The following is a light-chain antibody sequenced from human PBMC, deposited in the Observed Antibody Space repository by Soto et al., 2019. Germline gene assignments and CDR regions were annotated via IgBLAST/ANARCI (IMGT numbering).Light chain of an antibody. Sequence: EIVLTQSPGTLSLSPGERATLSCRASQSVSSDYLAWYQKRPGQAPRLLIHGASTRAPCIPDRFSGSGSGTDFTLTITRLAPEDFAVYYCQKYGRPFGQGTKVDIK. CDR2: GAS. V-gene: IGKV3-20*01. CDR3: QKYGRP. CDR1: QSVSSDY. J-gene: IGKJ1*01.